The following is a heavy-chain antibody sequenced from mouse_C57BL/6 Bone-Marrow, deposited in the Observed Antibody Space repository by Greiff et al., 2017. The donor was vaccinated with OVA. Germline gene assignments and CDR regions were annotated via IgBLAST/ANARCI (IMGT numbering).Heavy chain of an antibody. Sequence: RVESGAELVRPGSSVKLSCKDSYFAFMASAMHWVKQRPGHGLEWIGSFTMYSDATEYSENFKGKATLTANTSSSTAYMELSSLTSEDSAVYYCAREGDSNYGGFAYWGQGTLVTVSA. CDR3: AREGDSNYGGFAY. CDR1: YFAFMASA. V-gene: IGHV1-49*01. J-gene: IGHJ3*01. D-gene: IGHD2-5*01. CDR2: FTMYSDAT.